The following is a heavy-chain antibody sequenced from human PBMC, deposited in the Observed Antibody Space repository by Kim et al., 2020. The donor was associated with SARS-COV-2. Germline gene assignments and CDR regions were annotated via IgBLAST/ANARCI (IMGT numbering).Heavy chain of an antibody. D-gene: IGHD1-26*01. Sequence: PSSQGQVTISVDKSISTAYLQCNSLKASDTAMYYCARHRGSYYPMDAFDIWGQGTMVTVSS. V-gene: IGHV5-51*01. CDR3: ARHRGSYYPMDAFDI. J-gene: IGHJ3*02.